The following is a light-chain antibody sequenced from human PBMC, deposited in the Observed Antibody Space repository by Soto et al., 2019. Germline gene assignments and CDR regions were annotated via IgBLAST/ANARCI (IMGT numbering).Light chain of an antibody. CDR3: QKYNRAPSWT. CDR1: QGISNY. Sequence: INLPESPWTRVDCLVDGVTFTSPASQGISNYSAWYQHKPGKVPKVLIYAASTLQSGVPSRFSGSGSGTDFTLTISSLQPEDVATYYCQKYNRAPSWTFGQGTKVDIK. CDR2: AAS. J-gene: IGKJ1*01. V-gene: IGKV1-27*01.